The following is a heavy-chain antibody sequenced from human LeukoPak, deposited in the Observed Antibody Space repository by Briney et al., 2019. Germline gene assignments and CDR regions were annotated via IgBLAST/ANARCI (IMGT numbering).Heavy chain of an antibody. CDR3: VRLSPYDSSGYYYDY. CDR2: ISSSGSTI. V-gene: IGHV3-48*03. D-gene: IGHD3-22*01. CDR1: GFTFSSYE. Sequence: GGSLRLSCAASGFTFSSYEMNWVRQAPGKGLEWVSYISSSGSTIYYADSVKGRFTISRDNAKNSLYLQMNSLRAGDTAVYYCVRLSPYDSSGYYYDYWGQGTLVTVSS. J-gene: IGHJ4*02.